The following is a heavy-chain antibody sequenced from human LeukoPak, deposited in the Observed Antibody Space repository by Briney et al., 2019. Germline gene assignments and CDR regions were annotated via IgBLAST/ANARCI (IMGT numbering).Heavy chain of an antibody. CDR1: GYTFTSYD. D-gene: IGHD6-6*01. V-gene: IGHV1-46*01. CDR2: INPSGGST. J-gene: IGHJ4*02. Sequence: GASVKVSCKASGYTFTSYDINWVRQAPGQGLEWMGIINPSGGSTSYAQKFQGRVTMTRDMSTSTVYMELSSLRSDDTAVYYCARVKSSSPLRVPMFDYWGQGTLVTVSS. CDR3: ARVKSSSPLRVPMFDY.